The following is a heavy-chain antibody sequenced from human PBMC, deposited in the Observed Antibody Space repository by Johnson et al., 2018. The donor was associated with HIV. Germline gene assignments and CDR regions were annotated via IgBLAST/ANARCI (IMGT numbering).Heavy chain of an antibody. J-gene: IGHJ3*02. Sequence: VQLVESGGGVVQPGGSLRLSCAASGLTFSSYGMHWVRQAPGKGLEWVSGISWNSGSIGYADSVKGRFTISRDNAKNSLYLQMNSLRAEDTALYYCAKDHDYIGHGAFDIWGQGTMVTVSS. CDR3: AKDHDYIGHGAFDI. CDR1: GLTFSSYG. D-gene: IGHD4-11*01. V-gene: IGHV3-9*01. CDR2: ISWNSGSI.